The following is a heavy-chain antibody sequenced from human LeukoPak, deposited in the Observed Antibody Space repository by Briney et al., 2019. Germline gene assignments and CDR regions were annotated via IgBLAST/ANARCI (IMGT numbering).Heavy chain of an antibody. CDR2: IKHDGSGE. CDR3: GYTNNFYH. D-gene: IGHD3-16*02. Sequence: RAGESLRLSCVASGLSISGQWMNWVRQAPGQGLEWVANIKHDGSGEYYVDSVKGRFTISRDDGRNSVSLQMNSVRAEDTAVYYCGYTNNFYHWGQGTLVVVSS. CDR1: GLSISGQW. V-gene: IGHV3-7*01. J-gene: IGHJ4*02.